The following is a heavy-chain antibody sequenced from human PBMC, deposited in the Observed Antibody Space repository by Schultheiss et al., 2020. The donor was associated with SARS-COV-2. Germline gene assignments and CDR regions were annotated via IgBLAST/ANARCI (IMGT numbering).Heavy chain of an antibody. D-gene: IGHD1-1*01. Sequence: GESLKISCAASGFTFSSYAMSWVRQAPGKGLEWVADIKCDGSEKYYVDSVKGRFTISRDNSKNTLYLQMNSLRAEDTAVYYCAREPYGGTYYFDYWGQGTLVTVSS. CDR3: AREPYGGTYYFDY. J-gene: IGHJ4*02. CDR2: IKCDGSEK. V-gene: IGHV3-7*01. CDR1: GFTFSSYA.